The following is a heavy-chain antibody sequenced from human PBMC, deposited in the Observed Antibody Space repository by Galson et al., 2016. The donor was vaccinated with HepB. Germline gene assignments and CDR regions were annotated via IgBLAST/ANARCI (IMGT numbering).Heavy chain of an antibody. CDR3: ARDGQGLLLGYYYYYMDV. D-gene: IGHD2-21*01. J-gene: IGHJ6*03. CDR1: GFTFRDSG. CDR2: IWHGGRNK. V-gene: IGHV3-33*01. Sequence: SLRLSCAASGFTFRDSGMHWVRQAPGKGLEWVAGIWHGGRNKYYADSAKGRFTISRDNSQNTLYLQMNSLRAEDTAVYYCARDGQGLLLGYYYYYMDVWGKGTTVSVSS.